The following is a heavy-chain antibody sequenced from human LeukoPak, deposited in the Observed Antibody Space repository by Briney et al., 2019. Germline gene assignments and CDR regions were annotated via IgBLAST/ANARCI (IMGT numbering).Heavy chain of an antibody. J-gene: IGHJ4*02. D-gene: IGHD3-16*02. CDR2: ISYDGSNK. CDR1: GFTFSSYA. CDR3: ARADYDYVWGSYRQYYFDY. V-gene: IGHV3-30*03. Sequence: GGSLRLSCAASGFTFSSYAMHWVRQAPGKGLEWVALISYDGSNKYYADSVKGRFTISRDNAKNSLYLQMNSLRAEDTAVYYCARADYDYVWGSYRQYYFDYWGQGTLVTASS.